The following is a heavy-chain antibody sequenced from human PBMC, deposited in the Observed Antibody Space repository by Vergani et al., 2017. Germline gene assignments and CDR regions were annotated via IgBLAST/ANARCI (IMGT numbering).Heavy chain of an antibody. D-gene: IGHD5-18*01. CDR1: GFTFSSYS. J-gene: IGHJ6*02. CDR3: ARAVGYSYGLSYYYYGMDV. CDR2: ISSSSSYI. V-gene: IGHV3-21*04. Sequence: EVQLVESGGGLVKPGGSLRLSCAASGFTFSSYSMNWVRQAPGKGLEWVSSISSSSSYIYYADSVKGRFTISRDNAKNSLYLQMNSLRAEDTAVYYCARAVGYSYGLSYYYYGMDVWGQGTTVTVSS.